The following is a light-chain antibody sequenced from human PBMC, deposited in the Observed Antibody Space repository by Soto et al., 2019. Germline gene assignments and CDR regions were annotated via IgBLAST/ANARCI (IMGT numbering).Light chain of an antibody. J-gene: IGKJ2*01. CDR3: HNEP. V-gene: IGKV3-20*01. CDR1: QSVSGTY. CDR2: GAS. Sequence: EVVMTQSPATLSVSEGERVTLSCRASQSVSGTYLAWYQQKSRKAPRLLIYGASRRATGISDRFSGSGYGTDFTLTITRLEPEDFAVYYCHNEPFGQGTKVDIK.